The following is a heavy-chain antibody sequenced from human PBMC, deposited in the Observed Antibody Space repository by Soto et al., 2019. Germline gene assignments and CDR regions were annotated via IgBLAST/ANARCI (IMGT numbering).Heavy chain of an antibody. V-gene: IGHV1-18*01. D-gene: IGHD6-13*01. Sequence: ASVKVSCKASGYTFTSYGISWVRQAPGQGLEWMGWISAYNGNTNYAQKLQGRVTMTTDTSTSTAYMELRSLRSDDTAVYYCARIDKFALFPGIAAAGAAFDIWGQGTMVTVSS. CDR1: GYTFTSYG. J-gene: IGHJ3*02. CDR3: ARIDKFALFPGIAAAGAAFDI. CDR2: ISAYNGNT.